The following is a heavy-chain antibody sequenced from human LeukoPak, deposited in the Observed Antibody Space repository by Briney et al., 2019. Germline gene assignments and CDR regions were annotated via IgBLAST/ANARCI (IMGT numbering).Heavy chain of an antibody. Sequence: GASVKVSCKASGYTFTSYDFNWVRQATGQRPEWMGWMSPNSGDTGYAQKFQDRVTMTRNTSISTAYMELSSLRSDDTAVYYCARARGWEPEGYYFDYWGQGTLVTVSS. CDR3: ARARGWEPEGYYFDY. CDR2: MSPNSGDT. J-gene: IGHJ4*02. CDR1: GYTFTSYD. V-gene: IGHV1-8*01. D-gene: IGHD1-26*01.